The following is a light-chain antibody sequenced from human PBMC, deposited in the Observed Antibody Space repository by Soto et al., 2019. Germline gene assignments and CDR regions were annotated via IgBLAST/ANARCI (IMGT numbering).Light chain of an antibody. CDR1: QSISSW. CDR2: LGS. CDR3: MQALQTPWT. J-gene: IGKJ1*01. V-gene: IGKV2-28*01. Sequence: MTQSPSTLSASVGDRVTITCRASQSISSWLAWYQQKPGQSPQLLIYLGSNRASGVPDRFSGSGSGTDFTLKISRVEAEDVGVYYCMQALQTPWTFGQGTKVDIK.